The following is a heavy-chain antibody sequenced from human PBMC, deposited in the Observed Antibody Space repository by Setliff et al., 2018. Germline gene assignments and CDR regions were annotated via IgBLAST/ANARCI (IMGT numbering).Heavy chain of an antibody. CDR2: MNPTSGNT. J-gene: IGHJ5*02. V-gene: IGHV1-8*01. D-gene: IGHD5-18*01. CDR3: ARSKVEAAMVKHNWFDP. CDR1: GYTFTSYD. Sequence: GASVKVSCKASGYTFTSYDINWVRQATGQGLEWMGWMNPTSGNTGYAQKFQGRVTMTRNTSISTAYMELNSLTSEDTAVYYCARSKVEAAMVKHNWFDPWGQGTLVTVSS.